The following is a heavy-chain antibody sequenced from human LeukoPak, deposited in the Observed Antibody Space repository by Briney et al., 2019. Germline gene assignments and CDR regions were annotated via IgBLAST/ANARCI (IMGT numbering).Heavy chain of an antibody. CDR1: GFTFSSYA. CDR3: ARQGYSYGLETFDY. J-gene: IGHJ4*02. Sequence: GSLRLSCAASGFTFSSYAMSWVRQAPGKGLEWIGSIYYSGSTDYNPSLKSRVTISVDTSKNQFSLKLSSVTAADTAVYYCARQGYSYGLETFDYWGQGTLVAVSS. D-gene: IGHD5-18*01. V-gene: IGHV4-39*01. CDR2: IYYSGST.